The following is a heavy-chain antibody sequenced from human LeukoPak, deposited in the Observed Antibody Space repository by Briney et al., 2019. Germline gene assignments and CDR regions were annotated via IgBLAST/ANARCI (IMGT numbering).Heavy chain of an antibody. D-gene: IGHD3-9*01. J-gene: IGHJ6*02. Sequence: GGSLRLSCAASGFTVSSNYMSWVRQAPGKGLEWVSPIYSDGDGGSTFYADSVKGRFTISRDNSKNALYLQMYSLRADDTAVYYCVRDYTVLTGSAMDVWGQGTTVTVSS. CDR2: IYSDGDGGST. CDR1: GFTVSSNY. CDR3: VRDYTVLTGSAMDV. V-gene: IGHV3-53*01.